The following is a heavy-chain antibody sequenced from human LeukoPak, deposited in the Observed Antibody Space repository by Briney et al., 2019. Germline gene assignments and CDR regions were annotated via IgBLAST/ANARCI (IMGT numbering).Heavy chain of an antibody. J-gene: IGHJ4*02. CDR3: ARDQHPYCSSTSCPIDY. Sequence: GGSLRLSCAASGFTFSSYGMHWVRQAPGKGLEWVAVIWYDGSNKYYADSVKGRFTISRDNSKNTLYLQMNSLRAEDTAVYYCARDQHPYCSSTSCPIDYWGQGTLVTVSS. CDR2: IWYDGSNK. D-gene: IGHD2-2*01. V-gene: IGHV3-33*01. CDR1: GFTFSSYG.